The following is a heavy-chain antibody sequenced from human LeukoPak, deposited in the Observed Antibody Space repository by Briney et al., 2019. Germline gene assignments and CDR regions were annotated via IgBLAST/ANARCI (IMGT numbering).Heavy chain of an antibody. CDR1: GGSISSGDYY. V-gene: IGHV4-30-4*01. CDR2: IYYSGST. Sequence: SETLSLTCTVSGGSISSGDYYWSWIRQPPGKGLEWIGYIYYSGSTYYNPSLKSRVTISVDTSKNQFSLKLSPVTAADTAVYYCAREGATMVRGGFDYWGQGTLVTVSS. J-gene: IGHJ4*02. CDR3: AREGATMVRGGFDY. D-gene: IGHD3-10*01.